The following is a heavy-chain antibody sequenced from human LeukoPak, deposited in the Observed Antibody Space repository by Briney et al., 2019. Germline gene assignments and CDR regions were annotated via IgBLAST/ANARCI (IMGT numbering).Heavy chain of an antibody. CDR2: IKQDVSEK. D-gene: IGHD6-13*01. CDR3: ARDRGDGYSSSWGDY. CDR1: GFTFSSYW. J-gene: IGHJ4*02. V-gene: IGHV3-7*01. Sequence: GGSLRLSCAASGFTFSSYWMSWVRQAPGKGLEWVANIKQDVSEKYYVDSVKGRFTISRDNAKNSLYLQMNSLRAEDTAVYYCARDRGDGYSSSWGDYWGQGTLVTVSS.